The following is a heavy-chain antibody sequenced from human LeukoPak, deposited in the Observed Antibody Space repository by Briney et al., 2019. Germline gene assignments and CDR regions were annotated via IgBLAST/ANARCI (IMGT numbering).Heavy chain of an antibody. D-gene: IGHD5-12*01. Sequence: PGGSLRLSCAASGFTFSSYSMNWVRQAPGKGLEWVSSISSGSSYIYYADSVKGRFTISRDNAKSSLYLQMNSLSAEDTAVYYCACTSGYDFSSYYYYYMDVWGKGTTVTVSS. CDR1: GFTFSSYS. V-gene: IGHV3-21*01. J-gene: IGHJ6*03. CDR3: ACTSGYDFSSYYYYYMDV. CDR2: ISSGSSYI.